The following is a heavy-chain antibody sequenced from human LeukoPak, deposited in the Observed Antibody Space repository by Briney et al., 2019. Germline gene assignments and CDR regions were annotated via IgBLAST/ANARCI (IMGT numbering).Heavy chain of an antibody. V-gene: IGHV4-39*01. CDR3: ASPKSYDFWRPDAFAI. CDR2: IYYSGST. D-gene: IGHD3-3*01. CDR1: GGSISSSSYY. Sequence: SETLSLTCTVSGGSISSSSYYWGWIRQPPAKGLEWIGRIYYSGSTYYNPSLKSRVTISVDTSKNQFSLTLSSVTAADTAVDYCASPKSYDFWRPDAFAIWGQGTMVTVSS. J-gene: IGHJ3*02.